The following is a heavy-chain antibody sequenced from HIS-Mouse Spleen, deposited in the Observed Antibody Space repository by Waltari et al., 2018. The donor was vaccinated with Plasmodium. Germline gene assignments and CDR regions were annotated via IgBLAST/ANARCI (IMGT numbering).Heavy chain of an antibody. CDR1: GGSFSGLY. V-gene: IGHV4-34*01. CDR3: ASSGSGSYYY. CDR2: INHSGNT. J-gene: IGHJ4*02. Sequence: QEQLQQWGAGLLKPAETLSLTCASYGGSFSGLYWIWVRQPTGKGLEWIGEINHSGNTNYNPSLKSRFPISVDTSKTQFSLKLSSVTAVDTAVYYCASSGSGSYYYWGQGTLVTVSS. D-gene: IGHD3-10*01.